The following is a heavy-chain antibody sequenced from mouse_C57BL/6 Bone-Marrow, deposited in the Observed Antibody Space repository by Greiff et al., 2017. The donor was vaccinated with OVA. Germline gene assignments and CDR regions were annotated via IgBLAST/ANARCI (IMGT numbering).Heavy chain of an antibody. CDR3: ARKGDYYSNCVECGLY. CDR2: IDPADGNT. CDR1: GFNFKNTY. Sequence: EVQLQQSVAELVRPGASVKLSCTASGFNFKNTYMHWVKQRPEQGLEWIGRIDPADGNTKYDPKFQGKATITADTSSNTAYLQLSSLTSEDTAIYYCARKGDYYSNCVECGLYWGQGTTLTVSS. J-gene: IGHJ2*01. D-gene: IGHD2-5*01. V-gene: IGHV14-3*01.